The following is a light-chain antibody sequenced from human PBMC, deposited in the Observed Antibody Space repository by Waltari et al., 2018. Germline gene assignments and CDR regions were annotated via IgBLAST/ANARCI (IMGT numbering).Light chain of an antibody. V-gene: IGLV2-23*01. CDR2: EGS. Sequence: QSALTQPASVSGSPGPSLTISCTGTSSDVGRYNLVSWSQQHPGKAPKLMIYEGSKRPSGVSNRFSGSKSGNTASLTISGLQAEDEADYYCCSYAGSSTPVVFGGGTKLTVL. J-gene: IGLJ2*01. CDR3: CSYAGSSTPVV. CDR1: SSDVGRYNL.